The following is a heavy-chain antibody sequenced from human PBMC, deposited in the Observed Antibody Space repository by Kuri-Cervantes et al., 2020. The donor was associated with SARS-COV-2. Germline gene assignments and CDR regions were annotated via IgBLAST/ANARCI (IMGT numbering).Heavy chain of an antibody. Sequence: GGSLRLSCAASGFTFSSYAMSWARQAPGKGLEWVSAISGSGGSTYYADSVKGRFTISRDNSKNTLYLQMNSLRAEDTAVYYSAKERWSEVGATPFDYWGQGTLVTVSS. CDR2: ISGSGGST. J-gene: IGHJ4*02. CDR3: AKERWSEVGATPFDY. D-gene: IGHD1-26*01. V-gene: IGHV3-23*01. CDR1: GFTFSSYA.